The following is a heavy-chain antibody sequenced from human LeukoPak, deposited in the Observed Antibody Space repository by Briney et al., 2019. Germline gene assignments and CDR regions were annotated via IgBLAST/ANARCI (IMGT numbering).Heavy chain of an antibody. D-gene: IGHD3-10*01. V-gene: IGHV4-34*01. CDR2: INHSGST. Sequence: PETLSLTCAVYGGSFSGYYWSWIRQPPGKGLEWIGEINHSGSTNYNPSLKSRVTISVDTSKNQFSLKLSSVTAADTAVYYCAKGGAGYYGSGSKYGMDVWGKGTTVTVSS. CDR3: AKGGAGYYGSGSKYGMDV. J-gene: IGHJ6*04. CDR1: GGSFSGYY.